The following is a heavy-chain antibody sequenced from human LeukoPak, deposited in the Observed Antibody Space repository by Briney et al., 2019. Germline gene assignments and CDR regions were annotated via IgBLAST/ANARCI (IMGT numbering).Heavy chain of an antibody. CDR1: GGSFSGYY. CDR3: GGSPKAVYRIDY. V-gene: IGHV4-34*01. J-gene: IGHJ4*02. Sequence: SETLSLTCAVYGGSFSGYYWSWIRQPPGKGLEWIGEINYSGSTNYNPSLKSRVTMSFDTSKNQFSLKLTSVTAADTAVYYCGGSPKAVYRIDYWGQGTLVTVSS. D-gene: IGHD3-16*01. CDR2: INYSGST.